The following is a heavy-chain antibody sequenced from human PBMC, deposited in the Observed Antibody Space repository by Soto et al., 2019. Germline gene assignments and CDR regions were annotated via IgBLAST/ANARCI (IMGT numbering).Heavy chain of an antibody. J-gene: IGHJ4*02. CDR3: ARVGTYYDSSGYYLRYFDY. D-gene: IGHD3-22*01. Sequence: GASVKVSCKASGYTFTSYGISWVRQAPGQGLEWMGWISAYNGNTNYAQKLQGRVTMTTDTSTSTAYMELRSLRSDDTAVYYCARVGTYYDSSGYYLRYFDYWGQGTLVTVS. CDR2: ISAYNGNT. CDR1: GYTFTSYG. V-gene: IGHV1-18*04.